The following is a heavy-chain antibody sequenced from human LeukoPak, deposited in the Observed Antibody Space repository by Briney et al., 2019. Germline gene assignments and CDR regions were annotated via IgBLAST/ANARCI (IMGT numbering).Heavy chain of an antibody. CDR1: GFTFSSYA. D-gene: IGHD6-13*01. CDR2: IWYDGNDE. Sequence: PGGSLRPSCAASGFTFSSYAMHWVHQAPGKGLEWVAIIWYDGNDEYYADSVKGRFTISRDNPKNTLYLQMNSLRVEDTAVYYCARGGGSSSWYYFDYWGQGTLVTVSS. J-gene: IGHJ4*02. V-gene: IGHV3-33*01. CDR3: ARGGGSSSWYYFDY.